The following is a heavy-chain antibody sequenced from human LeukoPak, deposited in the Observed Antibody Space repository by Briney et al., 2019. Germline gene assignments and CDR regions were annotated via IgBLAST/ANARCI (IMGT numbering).Heavy chain of an antibody. Sequence: SPTLSLACTVDGDPVSRGRYYWSWIRQPPGKELEWIGYVYHTGSTNYNPSLKSRVTISVDTSKNEFSLKMTSVTAADTAVYYCARGFASGWYSRYDPWGQGTLVTVSS. CDR1: GDPVSRGRYY. J-gene: IGHJ5*02. V-gene: IGHV4-61*01. D-gene: IGHD6-19*01. CDR2: VYHTGST. CDR3: ARGFASGWYSRYDP.